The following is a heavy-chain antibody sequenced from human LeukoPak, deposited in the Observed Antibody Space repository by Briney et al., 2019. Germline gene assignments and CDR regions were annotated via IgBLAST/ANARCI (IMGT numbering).Heavy chain of an antibody. V-gene: IGHV4-59*01. J-gene: IGHJ4*02. CDR3: ARRYYYGSGYYFDY. Sequence: SETLSLICTVSGGSISSYYWSWIRQPPGKGLEWIGYIYYSGSTNYNPSLKSRVTISVDTSKNQFSLKLSSVTAADTAVYYCARRYYYGSGYYFDYWGQGTLVTVSS. D-gene: IGHD3-10*01. CDR2: IYYSGST. CDR1: GGSISSYY.